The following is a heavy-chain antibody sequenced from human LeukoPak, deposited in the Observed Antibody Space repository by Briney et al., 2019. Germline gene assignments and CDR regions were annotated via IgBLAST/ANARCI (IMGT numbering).Heavy chain of an antibody. J-gene: IGHJ6*03. Sequence: GGSLRLSCAASGFTFSTYAMTWVRQAPGKGLEWVSLISGSGGSTYYADSVKGRFTISRDNSKNTLYLQMNSLRAEDTAVYYCAKCSGWKNYYYYYMDVWGKGTTVTVSS. V-gene: IGHV3-23*01. CDR2: ISGSGGST. CDR3: AKCSGWKNYYYYYMDV. D-gene: IGHD6-19*01. CDR1: GFTFSTYA.